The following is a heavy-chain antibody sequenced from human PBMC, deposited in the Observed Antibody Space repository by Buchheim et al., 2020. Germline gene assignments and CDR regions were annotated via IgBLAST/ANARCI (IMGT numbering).Heavy chain of an antibody. D-gene: IGHD3-10*01. CDR3: ARGLRRGSWFDP. V-gene: IGHV4-34*01. J-gene: IGHJ5*02. CDR1: GGSFSGYY. CDR2: INHSGST. Sequence: QVQLQQWGAGLLKPSETLSLTCAVYGGSFSGYYWSWNRQPPGKGLEWIGEINHSGSTNYNPSLKSRVTIPVDTPTHQLSLKLSSVTAADTAVYYCARGLRRGSWFDPWGQGTL.